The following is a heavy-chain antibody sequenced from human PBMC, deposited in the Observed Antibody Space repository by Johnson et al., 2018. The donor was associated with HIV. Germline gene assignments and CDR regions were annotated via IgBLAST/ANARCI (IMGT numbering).Heavy chain of an antibody. D-gene: IGHD6-13*01. CDR1: GFTFSSYV. CDR3: ASITTIAAAGRGAFDI. J-gene: IGHJ3*02. CDR2: ISFDGNNK. Sequence: VQLVESGGGVVQPGRSLRLSCAASGFTFSSYVMHWVRQAPGKGLEGVAVISFDGNNKYYADSVKGRFTISRDNSKNTLYLQINSLRAEDTAVYYCASITTIAAAGRGAFDIWGQGTMVTVSS. V-gene: IGHV3-30-3*01.